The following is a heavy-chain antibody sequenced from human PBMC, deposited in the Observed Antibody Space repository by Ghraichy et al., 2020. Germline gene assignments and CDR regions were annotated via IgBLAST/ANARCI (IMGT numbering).Heavy chain of an antibody. J-gene: IGHJ6*02. V-gene: IGHV3-23*01. CDR1: GFTFSSYA. CDR2: ISGSGGST. Sequence: GGSLRLSCAASGFTFSSYAMSWVRQAPGKGLEWVSAISGSGGSTYYADSVKGRFTISRDNSKNTLYLQMNSLRAEDTAVYYCAKVPRINYYYGVDVWGQGTTVTVSS. CDR3: AKVPRINYYYGVDV.